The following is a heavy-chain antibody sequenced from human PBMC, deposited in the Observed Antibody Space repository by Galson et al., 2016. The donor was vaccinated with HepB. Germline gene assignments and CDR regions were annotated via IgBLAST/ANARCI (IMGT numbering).Heavy chain of an antibody. Sequence: SLRLSCAATGFPFSAYAMHWVRQAPGKGLEWVAVISSDGNYKYYADSVMGRFTISRDNSKNTLYLQMNSLKPEDTAVYYCARCNAPGQCSGSSGHTMSVWGQGTPVTVSS. CDR1: GFPFSAYA. V-gene: IGHV3-30*04. D-gene: IGHD2-2*01. CDR2: ISSDGNYK. J-gene: IGHJ6*02. CDR3: ARCNAPGQCSGSSGHTMSV.